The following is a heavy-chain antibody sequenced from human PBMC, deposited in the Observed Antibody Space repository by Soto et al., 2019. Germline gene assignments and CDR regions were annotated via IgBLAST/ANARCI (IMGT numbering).Heavy chain of an antibody. CDR1: GGSISSYH. CDR3: ARVEFLGSSSTPHWFAP. J-gene: IGHJ5*02. Sequence: SETLPVPCTVSGGSISSYHWSWIRQPPGKGLEWIGHIYYSGSTNYNPSLKSRVTISVDTSKNQFSLKLSSVTAADTAVYYCARVEFLGSSSTPHWFAPSGQGTLVTVSS. CDR2: IYYSGST. D-gene: IGHD6-13*01. V-gene: IGHV4-59*01.